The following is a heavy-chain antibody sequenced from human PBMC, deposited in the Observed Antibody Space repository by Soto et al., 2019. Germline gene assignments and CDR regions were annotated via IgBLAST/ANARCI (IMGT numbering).Heavy chain of an antibody. J-gene: IGHJ4*02. CDR3: AREKTVGGIRLHN. V-gene: IGHV3-30-3*01. D-gene: IGHD1-26*01. CDR2: VSHDGINT. CDR1: GFTFTNYP. Sequence: QVQLVESGGGVVQPGRSLRLSCAASGFTFTNYPMHWVRQAPGKGLEWVAVVSHDGINTYYADSVKGRFTISRDNSKNTLYLQLNSLRTEDTAVFYCAREKTVGGIRLHNWGQGTLVTVSS.